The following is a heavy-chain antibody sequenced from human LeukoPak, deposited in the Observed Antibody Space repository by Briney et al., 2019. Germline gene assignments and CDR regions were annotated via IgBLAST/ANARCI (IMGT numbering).Heavy chain of an antibody. CDR1: GFTFRNYD. CDR3: AKSLSSRGVTSRYFNY. D-gene: IGHD3-10*01. CDR2: IWSDGSNK. V-gene: IGHV3-30*02. J-gene: IGHJ4*02. Sequence: PGGSLRLSCAASGFTFRNYDMHWVRQAPGKGLEWVASIWSDGSNKYYADSVKGRFTISRDNSKNTLYLQMNSLRAEDTAVYFCAKSLSSRGVTSRYFNYWGQGTLVTVSS.